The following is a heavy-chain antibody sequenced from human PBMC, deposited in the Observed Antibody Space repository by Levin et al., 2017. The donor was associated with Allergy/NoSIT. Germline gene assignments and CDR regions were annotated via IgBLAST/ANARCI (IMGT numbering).Heavy chain of an antibody. Sequence: SVKVSCKASGGTFSNDVIYAISWVRQAPGQGLEWMGRIIPMYGTTNYAQKFQGRVTITADKPTSTVYMELSSLRSEDTAVYYCARSRAYGSGSYYLDYWGQGTLVTVSS. V-gene: IGHV1-69*06. D-gene: IGHD3-10*01. CDR2: IIPMYGTT. J-gene: IGHJ4*02. CDR3: ARSRAYGSGSYYLDY. CDR1: GGTFSNDVIYA.